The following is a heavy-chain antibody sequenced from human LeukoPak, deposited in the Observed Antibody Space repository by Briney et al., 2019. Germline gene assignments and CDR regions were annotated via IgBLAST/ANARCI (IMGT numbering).Heavy chain of an antibody. V-gene: IGHV3-30-3*01. CDR1: GFTFSSYA. J-gene: IGHJ4*02. D-gene: IGHD2-2*01. Sequence: GGSLRLSCAASGFTFSSYAMHWVRQAPGKGLEWVAVISYDGSNKYYADSVKGRFTISRDNSKNTLYPQMNSLRAEDTAVYYCARDLQCSSTSCPPFFDYWGQGTLVTVSS. CDR2: ISYDGSNK. CDR3: ARDLQCSSTSCPPFFDY.